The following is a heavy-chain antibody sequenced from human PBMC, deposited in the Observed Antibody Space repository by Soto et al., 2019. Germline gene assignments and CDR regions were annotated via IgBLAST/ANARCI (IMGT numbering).Heavy chain of an antibody. V-gene: IGHV1-18*04. CDR1: GYTFTSFG. Sequence: QIQLVQSGAEVKKPGASVKVSCKASGYTFTSFGISWVRQAPGQGLEWMGWISGYNGDTDIAQKVQVRVTMTTDTSTSTAYMELRSLRSDDTAVYFCARDKMLYTFGSGTFDYWGQGTVVTVSS. J-gene: IGHJ4*02. D-gene: IGHD3-10*01. CDR3: ARDKMLYTFGSGTFDY. CDR2: ISGYNGDT.